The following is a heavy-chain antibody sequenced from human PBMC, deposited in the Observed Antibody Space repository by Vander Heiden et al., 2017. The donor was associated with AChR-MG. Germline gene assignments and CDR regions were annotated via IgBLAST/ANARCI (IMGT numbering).Heavy chain of an antibody. Sequence: EVQLLEYGGGLVQPGVSLRPFCPASGFPFSRHGRSWVRQGPGKGLGWVPTISGRGGSTYYADHGNGRFTISRDKSKNTLLLQMNSLSADDTAVYYCAKPIFYDSSGYYHPLDYRGHGTLVTVSS. D-gene: IGHD3-22*01. CDR1: GFPFSRHG. V-gene: IGHV3-23*01. CDR3: AKPIFYDSSGYYHPLDY. J-gene: IGHJ4*01. CDR2: ISGRGGST.